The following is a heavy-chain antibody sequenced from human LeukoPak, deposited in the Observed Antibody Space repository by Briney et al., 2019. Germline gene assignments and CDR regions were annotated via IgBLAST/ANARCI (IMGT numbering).Heavy chain of an antibody. V-gene: IGHV1-8*01. CDR1: GSTFTSYD. D-gene: IGHD2-21*02. Sequence: GASVKVSCKASGSTFTSYDINWVRQATGHGLEWMGWMNPNSGNTGYAQKFQGRVTMTRNTSISTAYMELSSLRSEDTAAYYCARGDGGAYCGGGCYPHIIYYYYGMDVWGQGTTVTVSS. CDR3: ARGDGGAYCGGGCYPHIIYYYYGMDV. CDR2: MNPNSGNT. J-gene: IGHJ6*02.